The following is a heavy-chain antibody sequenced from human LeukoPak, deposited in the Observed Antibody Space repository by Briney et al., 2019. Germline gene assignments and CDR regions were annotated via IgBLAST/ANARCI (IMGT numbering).Heavy chain of an antibody. Sequence: GRSLRLSCGASGFTFSSYAMHWVRQAPGKGLEWVTMIWYDGSNKYYGDSVKGRFTISRDNSKNTVYLQMNSLRAEDTAVYYCARVEAYYDSSGYCAWDYWGQGTLVTVSS. J-gene: IGHJ4*02. D-gene: IGHD3-22*01. V-gene: IGHV3-33*08. CDR3: ARVEAYYDSSGYCAWDY. CDR2: IWYDGSNK. CDR1: GFTFSSYA.